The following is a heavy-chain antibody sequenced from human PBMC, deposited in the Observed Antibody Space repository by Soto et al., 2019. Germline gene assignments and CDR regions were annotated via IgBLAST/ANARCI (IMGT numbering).Heavy chain of an antibody. CDR2: TSGSGGST. CDR1: VFTFSNYA. D-gene: IGHD3-10*01. J-gene: IGHJ4*01. CDR3: ASDRDYYKADY. Sequence: GGSLRLSCAASVFTFSNYAMNWVRQAPGKGLEWVSGTSGSGGSTYYADSVKGRFTVSRDNVKNSLFLQMNSLSAEDTAVYYCASDRDYYKADYWGQGTLVTVSS. V-gene: IGHV3-23*01.